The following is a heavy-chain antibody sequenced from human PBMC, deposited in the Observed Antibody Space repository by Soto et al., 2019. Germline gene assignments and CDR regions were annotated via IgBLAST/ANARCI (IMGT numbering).Heavy chain of an antibody. J-gene: IGHJ4*02. CDR3: ARGGDYGDYQYYFDY. CDR1: GYTFTSYA. Sequence: AASVKVSCKASGYTFTSYAMHWVRQAPGQRLEWMGWINAGNGNTKYSQKFQGRVTITRDTSASTAYMELSSLRSEDTAVYYCARGGDYGDYQYYFDYWGQGTLVTVSS. CDR2: INAGNGNT. V-gene: IGHV1-3*01. D-gene: IGHD4-17*01.